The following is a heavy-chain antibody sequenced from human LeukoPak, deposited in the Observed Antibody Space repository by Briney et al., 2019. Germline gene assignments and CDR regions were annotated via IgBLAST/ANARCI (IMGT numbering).Heavy chain of an antibody. J-gene: IGHJ4*02. CDR1: GFSFSSYA. D-gene: IGHD6-19*01. Sequence: GGSLRLSCAAPGFSFSSYAMHWVRQAPGKGLEWVAVISYDRSNKYYADSVKGRITISRDNSKNTLYLQMNSLRAEDTAVYYCARDRQWLVSFLVGYWGQGTLVTVSS. CDR2: ISYDRSNK. CDR3: ARDRQWLVSFLVGY. V-gene: IGHV3-30*04.